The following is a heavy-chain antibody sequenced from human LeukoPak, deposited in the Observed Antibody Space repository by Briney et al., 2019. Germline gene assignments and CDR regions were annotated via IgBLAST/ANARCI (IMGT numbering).Heavy chain of an antibody. J-gene: IGHJ4*02. CDR3: ARDITMVRGVFDY. D-gene: IGHD3-10*01. CDR1: GFTFRSYW. CDR2: INQDGSEK. Sequence: GGSLRLSCAASGFTFRSYWMTWVRQAPGKGLEWVANINQDGSEKYYVDSVKGRFTISRDNAKNSLYLQMNSLRAEDTAVYYCARDITMVRGVFDYWGQGTLVTVSS. V-gene: IGHV3-7*03.